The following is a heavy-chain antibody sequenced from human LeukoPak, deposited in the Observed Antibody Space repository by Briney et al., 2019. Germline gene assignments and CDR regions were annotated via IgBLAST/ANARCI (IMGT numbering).Heavy chain of an antibody. Sequence: SETLSLTCAVYVGSFSGYYWSWIRQPPGKGLEWIRENNHSGSTNYNPSLKSRVTISVDTSKNQFSLKLSSVTAADTAVYYCARGGILRYFDWPRNYYFDYWGQGTLVTVSS. D-gene: IGHD3-9*01. V-gene: IGHV4-34*01. CDR1: VGSFSGYY. CDR2: NNHSGST. CDR3: ARGGILRYFDWPRNYYFDY. J-gene: IGHJ4*02.